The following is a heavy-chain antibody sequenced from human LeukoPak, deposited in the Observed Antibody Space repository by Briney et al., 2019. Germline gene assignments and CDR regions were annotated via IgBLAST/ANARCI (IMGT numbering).Heavy chain of an antibody. CDR2: INHSGST. Sequence: SGTLSLTCAVYGGSFSGYYWSWIRQPPGKGLEWIGEINHSGSTNYNPSLKSRVTISVDTSKNQFSLKLSSVTAADTAVYYCARGRSVVVPAATHLYYFDYWGQGTLVTVSS. V-gene: IGHV4-34*01. D-gene: IGHD2-2*01. CDR3: ARGRSVVVPAATHLYYFDY. CDR1: GGSFSGYY. J-gene: IGHJ4*02.